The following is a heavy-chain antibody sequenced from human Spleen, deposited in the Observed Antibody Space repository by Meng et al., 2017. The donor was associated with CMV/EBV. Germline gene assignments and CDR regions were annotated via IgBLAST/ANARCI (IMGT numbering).Heavy chain of an antibody. J-gene: IGHJ4*02. CDR1: GFTFSSYS. Sequence: GGSLRLSCAASGFTFSSYSMNWVRQAPGKGLEWVSSISSSSSYIYYADSVKGRFTISRDNSKNTLYLQMNSLRAEDTAVYYCARAYSSSSPDYWGQGTLVTVSS. D-gene: IGHD6-6*01. CDR3: ARAYSSSSPDY. V-gene: IGHV3-21*04. CDR2: ISSSSSYI.